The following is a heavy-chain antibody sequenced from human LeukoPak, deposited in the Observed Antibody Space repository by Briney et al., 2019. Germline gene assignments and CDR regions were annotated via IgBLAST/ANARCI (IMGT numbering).Heavy chain of an antibody. Sequence: SGTLSLTCAVYGGSFSGYYWSWIRQPPGKGLEWIGEINHSGSTNYNPSLKSRVTISVDTSKNQFSLKLSSVTAADTAVYYCASRFRRRIDPWGQGTLVTVSS. J-gene: IGHJ5*02. CDR3: ASRFRRRIDP. CDR2: INHSGST. CDR1: GGSFSGYY. D-gene: IGHD3-16*01. V-gene: IGHV4-34*01.